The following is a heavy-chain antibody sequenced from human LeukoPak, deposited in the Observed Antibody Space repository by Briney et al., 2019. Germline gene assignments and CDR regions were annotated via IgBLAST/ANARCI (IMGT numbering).Heavy chain of an antibody. CDR2: ISSSSSTI. CDR3: ARSDSHADIVATITVGY. CDR1: GFTFSSYS. D-gene: IGHD5-12*01. V-gene: IGHV3-48*01. Sequence: GGSLRLSCAASGFTFSSYSMNWVRQAPGKGLEWVSYISSSSSTIYYADSVKGRFTISRDNAKNSLYLQMNSLRAEDTAVYYCARSDSHADIVATITVGYWGQGTLVTVAS. J-gene: IGHJ4*02.